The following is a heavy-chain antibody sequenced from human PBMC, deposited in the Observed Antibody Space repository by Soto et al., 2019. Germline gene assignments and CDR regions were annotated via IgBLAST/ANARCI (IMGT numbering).Heavy chain of an antibody. D-gene: IGHD6-19*01. V-gene: IGHV5-51*01. J-gene: IGHJ4*02. CDR2: IYPDDSDT. CDR3: GRLWYTSGWDFDY. Sequence: GESLKISCKGSGYSFINYWIGWVRQMPGKGLEWMGIIYPDDSDTRYSPSFQGQVTISADKSISTAYLQWSSLKASDTAMYYCGRLWYTSGWDFDYWGQGTPVTVSS. CDR1: GYSFINYW.